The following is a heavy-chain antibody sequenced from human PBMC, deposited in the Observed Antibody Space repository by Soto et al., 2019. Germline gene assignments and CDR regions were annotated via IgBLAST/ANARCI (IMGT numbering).Heavy chain of an antibody. CDR2: IIPIFGTA. V-gene: IGHV1-69*13. CDR3: ARVADTAMSAFYYYYYGMDV. CDR1: GYTFTSYG. D-gene: IGHD5-18*01. J-gene: IGHJ6*02. Sequence: SVKVSCKASGYTFTSYGISWVRQAPGQGLEWMGGIIPIFGTANYAQKFQGRVTITADESTSTAYMELSSLRSEDTAVYYCARVADTAMSAFYYYYYGMDVWGQGTTVTVSS.